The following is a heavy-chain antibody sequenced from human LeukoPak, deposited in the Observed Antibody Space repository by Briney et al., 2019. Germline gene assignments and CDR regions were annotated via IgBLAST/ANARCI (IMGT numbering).Heavy chain of an antibody. CDR1: GYSFSSGFY. Sequence: PSETLSLTCAVSGYSFSSGFYWGWIRQPPGKGLEWIGSIYHGGSTFYSPSLKSRVTLSVDTSKNQFSLKLYSVTAADTAVYYCARHMSGSYYDALDIWGQGTMVTVSS. D-gene: IGHD1-26*01. J-gene: IGHJ3*02. CDR2: IYHGGST. V-gene: IGHV4-38-2*01. CDR3: ARHMSGSYYDALDI.